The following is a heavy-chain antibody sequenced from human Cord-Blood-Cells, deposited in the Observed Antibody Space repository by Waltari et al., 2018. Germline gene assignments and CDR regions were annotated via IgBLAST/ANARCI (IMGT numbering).Heavy chain of an antibody. CDR1: GGSISSYY. D-gene: IGHD7-27*01. CDR3: ARTLGNAVAFDI. CDR2: IYYSGST. J-gene: IGHJ3*02. Sequence: QVQLQASGPGLVKPSETLSLTCTVSGGSISSYYWSWIRQPPGKGLEWIGYIYYSGSTNYNPSLKSRVTISVDTSKNQFSLKLSCVTAADTAVYYCARTLGNAVAFDIWGQGTMVTVSS. V-gene: IGHV4-59*08.